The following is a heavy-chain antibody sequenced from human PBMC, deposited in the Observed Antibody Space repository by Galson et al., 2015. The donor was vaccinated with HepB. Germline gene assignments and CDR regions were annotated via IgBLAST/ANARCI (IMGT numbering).Heavy chain of an antibody. J-gene: IGHJ5*02. Sequence: SLRLSCAASGFTFSSYGMHWVRQAPGKGLEWVAAIWYDGSNKYYADSVKGRFTISRDNSKNTLYLQMNSLRAEDTAVYYCGAGDSYNWFDPWGQGTLVTVSS. CDR2: IWYDGSNK. V-gene: IGHV3-33*01. D-gene: IGHD7-27*01. CDR3: GAGDSYNWFDP. CDR1: GFTFSSYG.